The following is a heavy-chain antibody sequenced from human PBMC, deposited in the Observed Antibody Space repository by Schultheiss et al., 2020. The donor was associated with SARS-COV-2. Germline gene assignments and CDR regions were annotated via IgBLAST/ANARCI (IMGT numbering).Heavy chain of an antibody. D-gene: IGHD6-19*01. CDR3: AIIPGIAVAGTD. V-gene: IGHV3-21*01. CDR1: GFNFSSYK. J-gene: IGHJ4*02. Sequence: GGSLRLSCAASGFNFSSYKMNWVRQAPGKGLEWVSSISSSSSYIYYADSVKGRFTISRDNAKNSLYLQMNSLRAEDTAVYYCAIIPGIAVAGTDWSQGTLVTVSS. CDR2: ISSSSSYI.